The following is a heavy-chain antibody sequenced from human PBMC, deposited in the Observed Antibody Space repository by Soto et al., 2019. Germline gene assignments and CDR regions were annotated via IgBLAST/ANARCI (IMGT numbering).Heavy chain of an antibody. CDR3: ATKNWQDGGFDY. CDR2: IYYSGST. D-gene: IGHD1-1*01. V-gene: IGHV4-61*01. J-gene: IGHJ4*02. Sequence: SETLSLTCTVSGVAVSSGSYDWTWIRQPPGKGLEYIGFIYYSGSTNFNPSLKSRVTIPLDTSKNQFSLKLNSVTAADTAVYYCATKNWQDGGFDYWGQGTLVTVSS. CDR1: GVAVSSGSYD.